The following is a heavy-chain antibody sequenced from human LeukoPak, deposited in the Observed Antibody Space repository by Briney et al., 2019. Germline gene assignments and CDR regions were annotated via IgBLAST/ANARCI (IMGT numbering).Heavy chain of an antibody. CDR2: INPNSGGT. Sequence: ASVKVSCKASGYTFTAYYLHWVRQAPGQGLEWMGWINPNSGGTNYAQKFQGRVTMTRDTSISTAYMELSRLRSDDTAVYYCARDETTMVRGAPYYYYMDVWGKGTTVTVSS. J-gene: IGHJ6*03. CDR1: GYTFTAYY. V-gene: IGHV1-2*02. D-gene: IGHD3-10*01. CDR3: ARDETTMVRGAPYYYYMDV.